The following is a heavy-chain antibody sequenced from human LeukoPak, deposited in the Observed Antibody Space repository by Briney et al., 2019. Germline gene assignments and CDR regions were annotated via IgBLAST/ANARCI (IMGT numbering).Heavy chain of an antibody. D-gene: IGHD2-21*02. CDR3: ARGEYCGGDCYWVFDY. Sequence: SETLSLTCAVYGGSVSGYYWSWIRQPPGKGLEWIGEINHSGSTNYNPSLKSRVTISVDTSKNQFSLKLSSVTAADTAVYYCARGEYCGGDCYWVFDYWGQGTLVTVSS. V-gene: IGHV4-34*01. CDR1: GGSVSGYY. J-gene: IGHJ4*02. CDR2: INHSGST.